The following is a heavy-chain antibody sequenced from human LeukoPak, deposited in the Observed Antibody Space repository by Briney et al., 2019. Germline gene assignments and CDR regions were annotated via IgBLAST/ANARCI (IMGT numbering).Heavy chain of an antibody. D-gene: IGHD3-10*01. J-gene: IGHJ4*02. CDR3: ARHDMVRGVITRFDY. CDR1: GGTFSSYA. V-gene: IGHV1-69*06. CDR2: IIPIFGTA. Sequence: ASVKVSCKASGGTFSSYAISWVRQAPGQGLEWMGGIIPIFGTANYAQKFQGRVTITADKSTSTAYMELSSLRSEDTAVYYCARHDMVRGVITRFDYWGQGTLVTVSS.